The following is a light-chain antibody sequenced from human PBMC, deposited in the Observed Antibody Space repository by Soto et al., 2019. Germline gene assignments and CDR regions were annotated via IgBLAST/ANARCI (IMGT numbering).Light chain of an antibody. CDR1: QGISSY. V-gene: IGKV1-8*01. J-gene: IGKJ3*01. Sequence: AIRMTQSPSSLSASTGDRVTITCRASQGISSYLAWYQQKPGKAPKLLIYAASTLQSGVPSRFSGSGSGTDFTLTISCLQSEDVATYYCQQYYSYPQVTFGPGTKVDIK. CDR3: QQYYSYPQVT. CDR2: AAS.